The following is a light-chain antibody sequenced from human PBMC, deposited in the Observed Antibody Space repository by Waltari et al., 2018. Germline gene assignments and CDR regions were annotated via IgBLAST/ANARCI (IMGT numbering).Light chain of an antibody. CDR1: TSNTGTPE. CDR3: ATWDDSLSGPV. J-gene: IGLJ6*01. CDR2: YND. V-gene: IGLV1-36*01. Sequence: QSVLPQPPSASEAARKSVTISFSGSTSNTGTPEISWYQQVPGTAPKLLIYYNDRRASGVSDRFSGSKSGTSASLAISGLQTEDEADYYCATWDDSLSGPVFGSGTKLTVL.